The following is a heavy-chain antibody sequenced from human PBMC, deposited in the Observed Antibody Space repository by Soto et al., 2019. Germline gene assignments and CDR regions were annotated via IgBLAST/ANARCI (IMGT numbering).Heavy chain of an antibody. CDR3: ARTLGYRNLDY. D-gene: IGHD4-4*01. J-gene: IGHJ4*02. V-gene: IGHV4-34*01. CDR2: INHSGST. CDR1: GGSFSGYY. Sequence: QVQLQQWGAGLLKPSETLSLTCAVYGGSFSGYYWSWIRQPPGKGLEWIGEINHSGSTNYNPSLKSRVTLSVDTSKNQFSLKLSSVTAADTDVYYCARTLGYRNLDYWGQGTLVTVSS.